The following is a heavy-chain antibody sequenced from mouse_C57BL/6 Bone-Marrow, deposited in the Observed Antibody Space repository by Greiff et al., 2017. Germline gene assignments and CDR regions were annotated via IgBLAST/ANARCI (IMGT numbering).Heavy chain of an antibody. D-gene: IGHD4-1*02. CDR3: TRNDAPTGTSYFDF. Sequence: VKLQESGAELVRPGASVTLSCKASGYTFTDYEMHWVKQTPVHGLEWIGAIDPETGGTAYNQKFKGKAILTADKSSSTAYMELRILTSEHSAVYYCTRNDAPTGTSYFDFWDGGNTLTVS. V-gene: IGHV1-15*01. CDR2: IDPETGGT. J-gene: IGHJ2*01. CDR1: GYTFTDYE.